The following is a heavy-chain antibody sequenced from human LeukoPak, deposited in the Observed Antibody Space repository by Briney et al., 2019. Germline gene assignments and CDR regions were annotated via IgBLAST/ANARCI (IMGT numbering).Heavy chain of an antibody. D-gene: IGHD3-10*01. V-gene: IGHV3-48*03. CDR1: GFTFSSYE. J-gene: IGHJ4*02. CDR3: ARDNHMVRGATSHFDY. Sequence: RGSLRLSCAASGFTFSSYEMNWVRQAPGKGLEWVSYISSSGSTIYYADSVKGRFTISRDNAKNSLYLQMNSLRAEDTAVYYCARDNHMVRGATSHFDYWGQGTLVTVSS. CDR2: ISSSGSTI.